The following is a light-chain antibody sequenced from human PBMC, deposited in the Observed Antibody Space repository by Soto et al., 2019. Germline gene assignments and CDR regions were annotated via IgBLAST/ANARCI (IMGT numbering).Light chain of an antibody. CDR1: QSVGSN. CDR3: QQYNNWPPTWT. Sequence: EILMTQSPASLSMPPGESATLSCRSSQSVGSNLAWYQHKTGQAPRLLMYGVSTRATDIPARFSGSGSGTEFTLTISSLQSEDFAVYYCQQYNNWPPTWTCGQGTRLDIK. J-gene: IGKJ1*01. CDR2: GVS. V-gene: IGKV3-15*01.